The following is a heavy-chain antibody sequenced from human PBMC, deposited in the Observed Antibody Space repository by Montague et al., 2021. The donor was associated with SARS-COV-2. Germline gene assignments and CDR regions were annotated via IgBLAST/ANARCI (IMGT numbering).Heavy chain of an antibody. CDR3: ARARRGSGSGIYLDILVNWFDP. CDR2: IYYSGST. Sequence: TLSLTCTVSGGSISSGGYYWSWIRQHPGKGLEWIGYIYYSGSTYYNPSLKSRVTISVDTSKNQFSLKLSSVTAAGTAVYYCARARRGSGSGIYLDILVNWFDPWGQGTLVTVSS. V-gene: IGHV4-31*03. CDR1: GGSISSGGYY. J-gene: IGHJ5*02. D-gene: IGHD3-10*01.